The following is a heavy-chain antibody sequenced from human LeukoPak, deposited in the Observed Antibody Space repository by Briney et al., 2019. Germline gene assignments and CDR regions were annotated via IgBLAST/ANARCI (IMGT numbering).Heavy chain of an antibody. CDR1: GGSISSYY. CDR2: IYYSGST. Sequence: SETLSLTCTVSGGSISSYYWSWIRQPPGKGLEWIGYIYYSGSTNYNPSLKSRVTISVDTSKNQFSLKLSSVTAADTAVYYCARGLTACSGGSCYLNWFDPWGRGTLVTVSS. D-gene: IGHD2-15*01. J-gene: IGHJ5*02. V-gene: IGHV4-59*01. CDR3: ARGLTACSGGSCYLNWFDP.